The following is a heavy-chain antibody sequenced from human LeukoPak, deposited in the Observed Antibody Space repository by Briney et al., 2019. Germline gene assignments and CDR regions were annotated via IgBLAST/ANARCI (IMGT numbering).Heavy chain of an antibody. CDR2: ISTSGSTI. CDR3: ARALPIRPYYFDY. J-gene: IGHJ4*02. CDR1: GFTFNSYE. Sequence: GGSLRLSCAASGFTFNSYEMSWVRQAPGKGLEWVSYISTSGSTIYYADSVKGRFTISRDNAKNSLYLQMNSLRAEGTAVYYCARALPIRPYYFDYWGQGTLVTVSS. V-gene: IGHV3-48*03.